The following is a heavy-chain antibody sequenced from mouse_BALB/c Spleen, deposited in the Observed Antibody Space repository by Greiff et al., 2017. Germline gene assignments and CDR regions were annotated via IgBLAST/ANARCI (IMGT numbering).Heavy chain of an antibody. CDR2: INPSTGYT. V-gene: IGHV1-7*01. CDR1: GYTFTSYW. Sequence: VQLQQSGAELAKPGASVKMSCKASGYTFTSYWMHWVKQRPGQGLEWIGYINPSTGYTEYNQKFKDKATLTADKSSSTAYMQLSSLTSEDSAVYYCARDDYVAYWGQGTLVTVSA. D-gene: IGHD2-4*01. J-gene: IGHJ3*01. CDR3: ARDDYVAY.